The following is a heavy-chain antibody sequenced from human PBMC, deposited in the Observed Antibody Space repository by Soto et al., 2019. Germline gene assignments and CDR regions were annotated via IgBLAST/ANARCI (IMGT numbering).Heavy chain of an antibody. D-gene: IGHD2-15*01. CDR1: GGSISSSSYY. V-gene: IGHV4-39*01. CDR2: IYYSGST. CDR3: ARHVWVLSGPRYCSGGSCYRLEYFQH. J-gene: IGHJ1*01. Sequence: QLQLQESGPGLVKPSETLSLTCTVSGGSISSSSYYWGWIRQPPGKGLEWIGSIYYSGSTYYNPSLKSRVTISVDKSKNQFSLKLSSVTAADTAVYYCARHVWVLSGPRYCSGGSCYRLEYFQHWGQGTLVTVSS.